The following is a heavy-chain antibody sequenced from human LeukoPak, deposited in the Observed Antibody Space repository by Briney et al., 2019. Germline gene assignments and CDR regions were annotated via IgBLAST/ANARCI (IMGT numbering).Heavy chain of an antibody. CDR1: GFTFSTYG. Sequence: SLRLSCAASGFTFSTYGIHWVRQAPGKGLEWVAVIWYDGSDTYYADSVKGRFTISRDNSKNTLYLQMNSLRVEDTAVYSCAKGFSHYYYALDVWGQGTTVTVSS. J-gene: IGHJ6*02. CDR2: IWYDGSDT. V-gene: IGHV3-33*06. D-gene: IGHD3-3*01. CDR3: AKGFSHYYYALDV.